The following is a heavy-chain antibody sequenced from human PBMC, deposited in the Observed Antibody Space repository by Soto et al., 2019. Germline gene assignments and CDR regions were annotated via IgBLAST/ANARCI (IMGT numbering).Heavy chain of an antibody. V-gene: IGHV4-4*02. D-gene: IGHD3-10*01. CDR2: IYHSGST. Sequence: QVQLQESGPGLVKPSGTLSLTCAVSGGSISSSNWWSWVRQPPGKGLEWIGEIYHSGSTNYNPSLKSRVTISVDKAKNEFSLKLCSGTAADTAVYYCARGRLLWFGEDEQVLDVWGQGTTVTVSS. J-gene: IGHJ6*02. CDR3: ARGRLLWFGEDEQVLDV. CDR1: GGSISSSNW.